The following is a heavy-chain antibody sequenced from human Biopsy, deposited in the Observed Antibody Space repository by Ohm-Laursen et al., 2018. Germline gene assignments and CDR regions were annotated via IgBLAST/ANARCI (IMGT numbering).Heavy chain of an antibody. CDR2: VDWGVYK. J-gene: IGHJ6*01. CDR3: ARTPILIVSAGLVYRHRRHLQGMDV. CDR1: GFSLSARGMC. V-gene: IGHV2-70*11. Sequence: TQTLTLTCSFSGFSLSARGMCVRWIRQAPGKALEWLARVDWGVYKDYSASLQTKLSISKDTSNDQVVLTVNNVDPADTATYYCARTPILIVSAGLVYRHRRHLQGMDVWGQGIAVTVSP. D-gene: IGHD6-13*01.